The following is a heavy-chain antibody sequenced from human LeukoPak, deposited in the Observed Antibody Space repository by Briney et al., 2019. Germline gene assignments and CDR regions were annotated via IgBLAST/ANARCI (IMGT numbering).Heavy chain of an antibody. D-gene: IGHD6-19*01. CDR1: GGTFSSYA. Sequence: SVKVSCKASGGTFSSYAISWVRQAPGQGLEWMGGIIPIFGTANYAQKFQGRVTITADESTSTAYMELRSLRSDDTAVYYCARWYSSGWGLYYYYMDVWGKGTTVTVSS. CDR2: IIPIFGTA. J-gene: IGHJ6*03. V-gene: IGHV1-69*13. CDR3: ARWYSSGWGLYYYYMDV.